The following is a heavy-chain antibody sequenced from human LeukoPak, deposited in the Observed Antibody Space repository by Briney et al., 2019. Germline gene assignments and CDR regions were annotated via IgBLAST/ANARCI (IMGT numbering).Heavy chain of an antibody. V-gene: IGHV3-48*04. CDR1: GFTFSSYS. Sequence: PGGSLRLACAASGFTFSSYSMNWVRQAPGKGLEWVSYISSSSSTIYYADSVKGRFTICRDNAKNSLYLQRNSLRAEDTAVYYCASLAILRYCSSTSCSNFDYWGQGTLVTVSS. D-gene: IGHD2-2*01. J-gene: IGHJ4*02. CDR3: ASLAILRYCSSTSCSNFDY. CDR2: ISSSSSTI.